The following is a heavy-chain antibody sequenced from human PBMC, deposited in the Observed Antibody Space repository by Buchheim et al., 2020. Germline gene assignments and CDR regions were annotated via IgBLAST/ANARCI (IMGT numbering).Heavy chain of an antibody. V-gene: IGHV1-2*04. J-gene: IGHJ4*02. Sequence: QVQLVQSGAEVKKPGASVKVSCKASGYTFTAYYIHWLRQAPGQGLEWMGWINPNSGGPKYAQKFQGWVTMTRDTSIRPAYVELSRLNSDDTAVYYCARDSGYCSSTSCPDYWGQGTL. CDR1: GYTFTAYY. CDR2: INPNSGGP. D-gene: IGHD2-2*01. CDR3: ARDSGYCSSTSCPDY.